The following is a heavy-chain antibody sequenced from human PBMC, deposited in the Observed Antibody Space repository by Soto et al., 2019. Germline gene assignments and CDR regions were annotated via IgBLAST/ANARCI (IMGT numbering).Heavy chain of an antibody. Sequence: EVQMLESGGALVQPGGSLRLSCAVSGLTFKNYGMSWVRQAPGKGLEWVSTIDTSGGGTYYADSVKGRFTISRDNSKSTLYLQMNSLRDEDTALYYCASDYWGQGTRVTVSP. CDR3: ASDY. CDR1: GLTFKNYG. CDR2: IDTSGGGT. V-gene: IGHV3-23*01. J-gene: IGHJ4*02.